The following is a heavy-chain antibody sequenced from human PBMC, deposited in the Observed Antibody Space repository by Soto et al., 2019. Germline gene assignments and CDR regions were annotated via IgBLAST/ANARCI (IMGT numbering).Heavy chain of an antibody. Sequence: GGSLRLSCAASGFSFSSYYMSWVRQAQGKGLEWVANVNEDGSEKYYVDSVKGRFTVSRDNAKNSVSLQMNTLRAEDTAVYYCAREDSIIIPAVSDFWGQVTLVTVSS. D-gene: IGHD2-2*01. J-gene: IGHJ4*02. CDR2: VNEDGSEK. CDR1: GFSFSSYY. CDR3: AREDSIIIPAVSDF. V-gene: IGHV3-7*01.